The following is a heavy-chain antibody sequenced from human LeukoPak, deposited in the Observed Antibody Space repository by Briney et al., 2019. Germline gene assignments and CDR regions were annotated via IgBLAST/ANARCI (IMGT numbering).Heavy chain of an antibody. Sequence: PSETLSLTCTVSGGSISSGDYYWSWIRQPPGKGLEWIGYIYYSGSTYYNPSLKSRVTISVDTSKNQFSLKLSSVTAADTAVYYCARGDRDITMVRGVIIPPDYWGQGTLVTVSS. J-gene: IGHJ4*02. V-gene: IGHV4-30-4*01. CDR3: ARGDRDITMVRGVIIPPDY. CDR1: GGSISSGDYY. CDR2: IYYSGST. D-gene: IGHD3-10*01.